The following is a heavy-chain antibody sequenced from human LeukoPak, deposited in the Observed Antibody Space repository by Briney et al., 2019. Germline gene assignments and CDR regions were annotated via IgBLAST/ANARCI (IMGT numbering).Heavy chain of an antibody. CDR2: ISGSGGST. J-gene: IGHJ6*02. V-gene: IGHV3-23*01. CDR1: AFIFSGHW. CDR3: AKDDYSYYAMDV. Sequence: GGSLRLSCEGSAFIFSGHWMNWVRQTPGKGLEWVSTISGSGGSTFYADSVKGRFTISRDNSRNTLYLQMNSLRAEDTAIYYCAKDDYSYYAMDVWGRGTTVTVSS.